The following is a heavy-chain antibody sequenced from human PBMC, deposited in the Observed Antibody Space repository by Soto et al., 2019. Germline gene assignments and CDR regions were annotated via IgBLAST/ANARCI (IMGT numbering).Heavy chain of an antibody. CDR3: ARPKTIGAAAGKGWFDP. D-gene: IGHD6-13*01. Sequence: SETLSLTCNVSGASISSYNYWSWIRQPPGKGLEWIGYIYHSGSTYYSPSLKGRLIISVDPSKNQFSLKLASVTAADTAMYYCARPKTIGAAAGKGWFDPWGQGTLVTVSS. V-gene: IGHV4-38-2*02. J-gene: IGHJ5*02. CDR2: IYHSGST. CDR1: GASISSYNY.